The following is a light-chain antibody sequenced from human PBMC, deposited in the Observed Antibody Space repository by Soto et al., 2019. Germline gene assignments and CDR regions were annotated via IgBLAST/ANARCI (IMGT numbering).Light chain of an antibody. Sequence: DIQMTQSPSSLSASVWARVTITCRASQYISTYLNWYRQKSGKAPEVLIYSASTLQSGVPSRFSGRGSGTDFTLTIIGLQSEDFATYYCQQSYTTPRTFGAGTKVDIK. J-gene: IGKJ4*02. CDR2: SAS. CDR1: QYISTY. CDR3: QQSYTTPRT. V-gene: IGKV1-39*01.